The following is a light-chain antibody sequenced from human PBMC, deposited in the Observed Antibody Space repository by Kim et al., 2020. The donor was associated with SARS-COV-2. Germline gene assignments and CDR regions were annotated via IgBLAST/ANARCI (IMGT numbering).Light chain of an antibody. CDR3: QQYNDWRT. CDR2: DAS. V-gene: IGKV3-15*01. Sequence: SVSPGERATLSCRASQNIRDNLAWYQQKPGQAPRLLIYDASTRATDIPARFSGSGSGTEFTLTSSSLQSEDCALYYCQQYNDWRTFGQGTKVDIK. J-gene: IGKJ1*01. CDR1: QNIRDN.